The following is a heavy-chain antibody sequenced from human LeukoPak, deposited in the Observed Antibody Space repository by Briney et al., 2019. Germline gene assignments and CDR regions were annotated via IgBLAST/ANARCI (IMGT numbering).Heavy chain of an antibody. J-gene: IGHJ4*02. CDR2: INPSGGST. D-gene: IGHD6-6*01. V-gene: IGHV1-46*01. CDR3: ARVASIGAIGDH. Sequence: ASVKVSCKASGYTFTSYDINWVRQAPGQGLEWMGIINPSGGSTDYAQKFQGRVTMTRDMSTSTVYMELSSLRSEDTAVYYCARVASIGAIGDHWGQGTLVTVSS. CDR1: GYTFTSYD.